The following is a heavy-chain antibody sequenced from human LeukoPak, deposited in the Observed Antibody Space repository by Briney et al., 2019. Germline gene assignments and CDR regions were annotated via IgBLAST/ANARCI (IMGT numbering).Heavy chain of an antibody. Sequence: GASVKVSCKASGYIFTNYAMHWVRQAPGQGLEWMGWINAGNGNTKYSQNFQGRVTITRGTSASTAYMELSSLRSEDTAVYYCGRDTYWYFDLWGRGTLVTVSS. V-gene: IGHV1-3*01. J-gene: IGHJ2*01. CDR1: GYIFTNYA. CDR3: GRDTYWYFDL. CDR2: INAGNGNT.